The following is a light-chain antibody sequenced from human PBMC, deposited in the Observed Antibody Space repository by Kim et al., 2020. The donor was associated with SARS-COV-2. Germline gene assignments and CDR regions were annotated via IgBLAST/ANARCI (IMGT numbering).Light chain of an antibody. CDR3: SSFTSSSTLV. CDR1: YNS. CDR2: DVN. J-gene: IGLJ3*02. Sequence: YNSVSWYQQHPGKVPNLMIYDVNKRPSGVSNRFSGSKSANTASLTISGLQADDEADYYCSSFTSSSTLVFGGGTQLTVL. V-gene: IGLV2-14*03.